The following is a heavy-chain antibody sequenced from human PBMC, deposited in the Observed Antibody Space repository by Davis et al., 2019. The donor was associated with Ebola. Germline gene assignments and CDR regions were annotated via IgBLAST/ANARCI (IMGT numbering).Heavy chain of an antibody. CDR2: TSGGGANT. Sequence: PGGSLRPSCALSAFTFSNLAMSWVRQAPGKGLEWVSATSGGGANTYYADSVKGRLTICRDNSKNTLYLQMNSLGDEDTAVYYCAKDPFYYGSGSDYQNWFDPWGQGTLVTVSS. CDR1: AFTFSNLA. J-gene: IGHJ5*02. D-gene: IGHD3-10*01. CDR3: AKDPFYYGSGSDYQNWFDP. V-gene: IGHV3-23*01.